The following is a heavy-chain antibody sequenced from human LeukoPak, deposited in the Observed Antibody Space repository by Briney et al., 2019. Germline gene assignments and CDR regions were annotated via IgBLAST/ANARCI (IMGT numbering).Heavy chain of an antibody. CDR3: ARSGGSYYDYWFDP. CDR1: GFTFSRNS. J-gene: IGHJ5*02. CDR2: ISGSSTYI. D-gene: IGHD1-26*01. V-gene: IGHV3-21*01. Sequence: GGSLRLSCAASGFTFSRNSMNWVRQAPGKGLEWVSSISGSSTYIYYADSVKGRCTISRDNAKNSLYLQMNSLRAEDTAVYYCARSGGSYYDYWFDPWGQGTLVTVSS.